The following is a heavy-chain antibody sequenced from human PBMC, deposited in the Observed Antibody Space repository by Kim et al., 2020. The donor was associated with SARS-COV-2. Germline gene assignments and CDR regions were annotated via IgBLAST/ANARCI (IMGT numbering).Heavy chain of an antibody. D-gene: IGHD6-19*01. V-gene: IGHV7-4-1*02. CDR2: INTNTGNP. CDR3: AGYSSGWYLGGFDP. CDR1: GYTFTSYA. J-gene: IGHJ5*02. Sequence: ASVKVSCKASGYTFTSYAMNWVRQAPGQGLEWMGWINTNTGNPTYAQGFTGRFVFSLDTSVSTAYLQISSLKAEDTAVYYCAGYSSGWYLGGFDPWGQGTLVTVSS.